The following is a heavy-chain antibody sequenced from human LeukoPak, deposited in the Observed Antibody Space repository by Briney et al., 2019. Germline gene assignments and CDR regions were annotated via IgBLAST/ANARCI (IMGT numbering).Heavy chain of an antibody. J-gene: IGHJ4*02. CDR1: GFNFRSYA. V-gene: IGHV3-23*01. Sequence: PGGSLRLSCEASGFNFRSYAMSWVRQAPGKGLEWVSFISASGGTTDYADSVKGRFTISRDNSKNTVSLQMNSLRADDTAIYYCAKSPQTVTPYCFDSWGQGTLVTVSS. CDR2: ISASGGTT. CDR3: AKSPQTVTPYCFDS. D-gene: IGHD4-17*01.